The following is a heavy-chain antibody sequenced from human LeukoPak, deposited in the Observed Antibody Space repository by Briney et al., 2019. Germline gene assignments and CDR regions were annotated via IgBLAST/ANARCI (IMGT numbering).Heavy chain of an antibody. CDR1: GFTFNTYW. V-gene: IGHV3-7*01. J-gene: IGHJ4*02. D-gene: IGHD3-22*01. Sequence: GGSLRLSCAASGFTFNTYWMSWVRQAPGKGLEWVANIKQDGSEKYYVDSVKGRFTISRDNAKNSLYLQMNSLRAEDTAVYYCARRVGYYDSSGHGDWGQGTLVTVSS. CDR3: ARRVGYYDSSGHGD. CDR2: IKQDGSEK.